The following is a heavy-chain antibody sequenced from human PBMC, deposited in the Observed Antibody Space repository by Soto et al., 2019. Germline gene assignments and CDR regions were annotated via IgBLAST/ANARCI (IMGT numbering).Heavy chain of an antibody. V-gene: IGHV1-46*03. CDR2: INPSGGST. D-gene: IGHD3-22*01. J-gene: IGHJ4*02. CDR1: GYTFTSYY. CDR3: ARAITMIAGRGGVFDS. Sequence: QVQLVQSGAEVKKPGASVKVSCKASGYTFTSYYMHWVRQAPGQGLEWMGIINPSGGSTSYAQKCQGGVTMTRKRSRSTVLREQSGLISEDTAVYYCARAITMIAGRGGVFDSWGQGTLVTVSS.